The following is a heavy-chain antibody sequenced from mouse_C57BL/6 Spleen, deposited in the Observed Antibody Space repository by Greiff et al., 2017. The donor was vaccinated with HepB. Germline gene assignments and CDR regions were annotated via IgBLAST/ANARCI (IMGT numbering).Heavy chain of an antibody. Sequence: EVQLQQSGPELVKPGASVKISCKASGYTFTDYYMNWVKQSHGKSLEWIGDINPNNGGTSYNQKLKGKATLTVDKSSSTAYMELRSLTSEDSAVYYCASLYDYPYYYAMDYWGQGTSVTVSS. V-gene: IGHV1-26*01. D-gene: IGHD2-4*01. CDR2: INPNNGGT. CDR3: ASLYDYPYYYAMDY. J-gene: IGHJ4*01. CDR1: GYTFTDYY.